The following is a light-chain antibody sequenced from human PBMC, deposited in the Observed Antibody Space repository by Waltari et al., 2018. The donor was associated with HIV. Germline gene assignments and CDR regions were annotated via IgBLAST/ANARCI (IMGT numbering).Light chain of an antibody. CDR1: SSDFGEYNY. J-gene: IGLJ3*02. Sequence: QFALTQPAPVSGSPGQSIPIYCTGPSSDFGEYNYVSWFQHHPTTAPKLIIFDVNYRPSGVSKRFSGSKSGNTASLTISGLQAEDEADYYCSSYTTIYTWVFGGGTKLTVL. CDR2: DVN. V-gene: IGLV2-14*01. CDR3: SSYTTIYTWV.